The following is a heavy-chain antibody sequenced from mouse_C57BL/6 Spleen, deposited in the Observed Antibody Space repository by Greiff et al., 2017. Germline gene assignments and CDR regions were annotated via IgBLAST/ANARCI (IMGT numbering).Heavy chain of an antibody. CDR1: GYAFSSYW. D-gene: IGHD4-1*01. CDR2: IYPGDGDT. V-gene: IGHV1-80*01. J-gene: IGHJ2*01. CDR3: ARNWDGYYFDY. Sequence: VKLMESGAELVKPGASVKISCKASGYAFSSYWMNWVKQRPGKGLEWIGQIYPGDGDTNYNGKFKGKATLTADKSSSKAYMQLSSLTSEDAAVYFCARNWDGYYFDYWGQGTTLTVSS.